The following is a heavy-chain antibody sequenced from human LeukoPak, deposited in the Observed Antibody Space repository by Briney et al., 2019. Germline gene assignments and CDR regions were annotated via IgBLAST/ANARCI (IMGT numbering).Heavy chain of an antibody. V-gene: IGHV4-34*01. J-gene: IGHJ2*01. CDR3: ARGKKDYGDYAPTWYFDL. D-gene: IGHD4-17*01. CDR1: GGSFSGYY. CDR2: INHSGST. Sequence: PSETLSLTCAVYGGSFSGYYWSWIRQPPGKGLEWIGEINHSGSTNYNPSLKSRVTISVDTSKNQFSLKLSSVTAADTAVYYCARGKKDYGDYAPTWYFDLLGRGTLVTVSS.